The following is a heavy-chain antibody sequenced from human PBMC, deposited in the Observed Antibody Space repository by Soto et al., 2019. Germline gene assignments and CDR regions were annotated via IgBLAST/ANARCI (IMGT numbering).Heavy chain of an antibody. CDR2: IYPGDSDT. CDR3: ARQESLKIWLQFGGSLGAFDI. Sequence: GESLKISCKGSGYSFTSYWVGWVRQMPGKGLEWMGIIYPGDSDTRYSPSFQGQVTISADKSISTAYLQWSSLKASDTAMYYCARQESLKIWLQFGGSLGAFDIRAQRTTVTGSS. D-gene: IGHD5-12*01. J-gene: IGHJ3*02. V-gene: IGHV5-51*01. CDR1: GYSFTSYW.